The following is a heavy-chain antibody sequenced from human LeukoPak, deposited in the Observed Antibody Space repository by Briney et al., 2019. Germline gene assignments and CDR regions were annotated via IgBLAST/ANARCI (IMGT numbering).Heavy chain of an antibody. CDR3: AREAQFFLGFDP. J-gene: IGHJ5*02. V-gene: IGHV1-69*05. CDR2: IIPKTGTA. Sequence: ASVKVSCKASGGTFSSYAISWVRQTPGQGLEWMGGIIPKTGTANYPQKFQGRVTITTDESTSTAYMELSSLRSDDTAVYYCAREAQFFLGFDPWGQGTLITVSS. D-gene: IGHD3-3*01. CDR1: GGTFSSYA.